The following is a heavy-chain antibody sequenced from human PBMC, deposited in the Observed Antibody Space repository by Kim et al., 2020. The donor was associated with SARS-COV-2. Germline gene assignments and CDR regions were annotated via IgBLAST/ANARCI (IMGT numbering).Heavy chain of an antibody. Sequence: FQGRVTITRDTSASTAYMELSSLRSEDTAVYYCARDRRVAVAGTGMVGDYWGQGTLVTVSS. D-gene: IGHD6-19*01. V-gene: IGHV1-3*01. CDR3: ARDRRVAVAGTGMVGDY. J-gene: IGHJ4*02.